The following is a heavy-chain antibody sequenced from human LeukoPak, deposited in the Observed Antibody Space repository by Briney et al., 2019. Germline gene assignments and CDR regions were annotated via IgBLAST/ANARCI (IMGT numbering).Heavy chain of an antibody. V-gene: IGHV4-59*01. J-gene: IGHJ6*03. CDR3: AKWNSYYYYMDV. D-gene: IGHD1-1*01. Sequence: SETLSLTCTVSGGSISSYYWSWIRQPPGKGLEWIGYIYYSGSTNYNPSLKSRVPISVDTSKNQFSLKLSSVTAADTAVYYCAKWNSYYYYMDVWGKGTTVTVSS. CDR2: IYYSGST. CDR1: GGSISSYY.